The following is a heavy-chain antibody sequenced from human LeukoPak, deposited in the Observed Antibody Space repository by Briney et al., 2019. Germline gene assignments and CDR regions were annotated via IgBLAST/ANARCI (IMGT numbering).Heavy chain of an antibody. CDR2: IYTSGST. CDR1: GGSIRSYY. CDR3: ARDSALDYDYVWGSFLGGMDV. V-gene: IGHV4-4*07. D-gene: IGHD3-16*01. Sequence: SETLSLTCTVSGGSIRSYYWSWIRQPAGKGLEWIGRIYTSGSTNYNPSLKSRVTMSVDTSKNQFSLKLSSVTAADTAVYYCARDSALDYDYVWGSFLGGMDVWGQGTTVTVSS. J-gene: IGHJ6*02.